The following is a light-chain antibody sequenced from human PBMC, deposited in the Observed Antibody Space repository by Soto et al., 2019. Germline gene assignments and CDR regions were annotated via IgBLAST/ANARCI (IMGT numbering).Light chain of an antibody. V-gene: IGLV2-14*01. CDR2: DVS. CDR1: SSDVGGYNY. J-gene: IGLJ1*01. CDR3: SSYTGITTYV. Sequence: QSVLTQPASVSGSPGQSITISCTGTSSDVGGYNYVSWYQQHPGKAPKLMIYDVSNRPSGVSNRFSGSKSGNTASLTISGLQAEDEADYYCSSYTGITTYVFGIGTKVNVL.